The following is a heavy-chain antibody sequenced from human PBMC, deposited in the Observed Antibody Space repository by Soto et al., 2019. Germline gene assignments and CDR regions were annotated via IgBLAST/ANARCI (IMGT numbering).Heavy chain of an antibody. CDR2: IIPIFGTA. D-gene: IGHD2-2*01. V-gene: IGHV1-69*01. CDR1: GGTFSSYA. Sequence: QVQLVQSGAEVKKPGSSVKVSCKAFGGTFSSYAISWVRQAPGQGLEWMGGIIPIFGTANYAQKFQGRVTITADESTSTAYMELSSLRSEDTAVYYCARAGRCIVVVPAASWHYYYGMDVWGQGTTVTVS. J-gene: IGHJ6*02. CDR3: ARAGRCIVVVPAASWHYYYGMDV.